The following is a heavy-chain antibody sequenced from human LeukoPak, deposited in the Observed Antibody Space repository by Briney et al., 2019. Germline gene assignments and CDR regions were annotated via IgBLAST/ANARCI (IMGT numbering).Heavy chain of an antibody. CDR1: GYCFTSYW. CDR3: ARTGAFDI. V-gene: IGHV5-51*01. D-gene: IGHD1-14*01. Sequence: GESLKISSKGSGYCFTSYWIGWVRQMPGKGLECMGIIYPGDSDTRYSPSFQGQVTISADKSISTAYLQWSSLKASDTAIYYCARTGAFDIWGQGTMVTVSS. CDR2: IYPGDSDT. J-gene: IGHJ3*02.